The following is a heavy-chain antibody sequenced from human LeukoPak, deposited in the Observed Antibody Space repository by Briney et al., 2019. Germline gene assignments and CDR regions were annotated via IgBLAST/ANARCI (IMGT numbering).Heavy chain of an antibody. Sequence: GGSLRLSCAASGFMFSSYWMTWVRQAPGKGLEWVANINQDGSIRYYVGSVRGRFTISRDNAKNSLYLQMYSLRAEDTAVYYCARTNAWHPGDYWGQGTLVTVSS. V-gene: IGHV3-7*01. CDR1: GFMFSSYW. J-gene: IGHJ4*02. CDR3: ARTNAWHPGDY. D-gene: IGHD2-2*01. CDR2: INQDGSIR.